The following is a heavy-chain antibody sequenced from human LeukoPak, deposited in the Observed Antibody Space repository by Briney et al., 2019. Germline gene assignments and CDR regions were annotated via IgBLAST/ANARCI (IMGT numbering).Heavy chain of an antibody. CDR1: GYSISSGYY. J-gene: IGHJ6*03. D-gene: IGHD3-16*01. CDR3: ARETSQKGAHYMDV. Sequence: SETLSLTCTVSGYSISSGYYWGWIRQPPGKGLERIGSIYHSGSTYYNPSLKSRVTISVDTSKNQFSLKLSSVTAADTAVYYCARETSQKGAHYMDVWGKGTTITISS. V-gene: IGHV4-38-2*02. CDR2: IYHSGST.